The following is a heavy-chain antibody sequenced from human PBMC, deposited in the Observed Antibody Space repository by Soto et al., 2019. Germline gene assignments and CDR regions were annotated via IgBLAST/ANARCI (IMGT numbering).Heavy chain of an antibody. CDR1: GYTFTSYG. V-gene: IGHV1-18*01. D-gene: IGHD3-16*01. J-gene: IGHJ4*02. CDR3: ARDPALGGPFDY. Sequence: ASVNVSCKASGYTFTSYGISWVRQAPGQGLEWMGWISAYNGNTKYAQKLQGRVTMTTDTSTSTAYMELRSLRSDDTAVYYCARDPALGGPFDYWGQGTLVTVSS. CDR2: ISAYNGNT.